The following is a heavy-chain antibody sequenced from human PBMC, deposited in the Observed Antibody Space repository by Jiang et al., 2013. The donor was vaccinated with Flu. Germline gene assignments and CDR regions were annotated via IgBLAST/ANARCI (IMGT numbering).Heavy chain of an antibody. J-gene: IGHJ6*02. D-gene: IGHD2-21*02. V-gene: IGHV4-59*01. CDR3: ARDGDCGSDCNYYYYGMDV. CDR1: SGSISNYY. Sequence: LLKPSETLSLTCTVSSGSISNYYLSWIRQPPGKGLEWIGYISYSGRTDYHPSLKSRVTISVDRSKNQFSLKLRSVTAADTAVYYCARDGDCGSDCNYYYYGMDVWGQGTTVTVSS. CDR2: ISYSGRT.